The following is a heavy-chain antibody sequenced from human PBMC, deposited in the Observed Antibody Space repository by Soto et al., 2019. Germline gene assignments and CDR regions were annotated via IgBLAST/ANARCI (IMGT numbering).Heavy chain of an antibody. Sequence: QVQLVQSGAEVKKPGASVKVSCKASGYTFTSYDINWVRQATGQGLEWLGWMNPHSGNTGYAQRFQGRVTMTRNPSISTAYMELSSLTYEDTAVYYCARDYGGSSGWFDPWGLGTLVTVTS. CDR2: MNPHSGNT. V-gene: IGHV1-8*01. CDR1: GYTFTSYD. CDR3: ARDYGGSSGWFDP. D-gene: IGHD2-15*01. J-gene: IGHJ5*02.